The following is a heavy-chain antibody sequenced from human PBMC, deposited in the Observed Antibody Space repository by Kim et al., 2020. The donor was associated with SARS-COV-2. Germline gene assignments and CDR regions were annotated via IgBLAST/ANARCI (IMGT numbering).Heavy chain of an antibody. J-gene: IGHJ5*02. D-gene: IGHD6-13*01. V-gene: IGHV1-18*01. CDR3: AREGIAAAGSPNWFDP. Sequence: LQGRVTMTTDTSTSTAYMELRSLRSDDTAVYYCAREGIAAAGSPNWFDPWGQGTLVTVSS.